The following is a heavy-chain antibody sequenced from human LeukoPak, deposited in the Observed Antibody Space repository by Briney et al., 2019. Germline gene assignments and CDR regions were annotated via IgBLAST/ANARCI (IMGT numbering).Heavy chain of an antibody. J-gene: IGHJ6*03. CDR3: ARSPIVGATTPPCCYYYMDV. D-gene: IGHD1-26*01. CDR2: INPSGGST. Sequence: ASVKVSCKASGYTFTSYYMHWVRQAPGQGLEWMGIINPSGGSTSYAQKFQGRVTITTDESTSTAYMELSSLRSEDTAVYYCARSPIVGATTPPCCYYYMDVWGKGTTVTVSS. V-gene: IGHV1-46*01. CDR1: GYTFTSYY.